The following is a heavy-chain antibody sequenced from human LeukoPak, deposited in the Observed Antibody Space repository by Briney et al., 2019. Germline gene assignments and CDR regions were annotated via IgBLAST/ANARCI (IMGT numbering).Heavy chain of an antibody. CDR2: IYYSGST. CDR3: ARQDSAYFDY. D-gene: IGHD3-16*01. V-gene: IGHV4-39*01. J-gene: IGHJ4*02. CDR1: GGSISSYY. Sequence: SETLSLTCTVSGGSISSYYWSWIRQPPGKGLEWIGSIYYSGSTYNNPSLKSRVTMSVDTSKNQFSLKLRSVTAADTAVYYCARQDSAYFDYWGQGTLVTVSS.